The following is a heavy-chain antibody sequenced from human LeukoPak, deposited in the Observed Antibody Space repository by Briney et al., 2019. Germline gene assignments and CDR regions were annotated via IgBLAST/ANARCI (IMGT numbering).Heavy chain of an antibody. CDR2: INHSGST. CDR3: ASATLYYYYGMDV. J-gene: IGHJ6*04. V-gene: IGHV4-34*01. CDR1: GGSFSGYY. Sequence: PSETLSLTCAVYGGSFSGYYWSWIRQPPGKGLEWIGEINHSGSTNYNPSLKSRVTISVDKSKSQFSLKLSSVTAADTAVYYCASATLYYYYGMDVWGKGTTVTVSS.